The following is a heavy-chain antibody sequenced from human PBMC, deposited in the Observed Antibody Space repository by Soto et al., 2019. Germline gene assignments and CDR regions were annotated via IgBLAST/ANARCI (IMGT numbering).Heavy chain of an antibody. CDR2: INHSGST. Sequence: SETLSLTCAVYGGSFSGYYWSWIRQPPGKGLEWIGEINHSGSTNYNPSLKSRVTISVDTSKNQFSLKLSSVTAADTAVYYCARGKGTPNAYEPFDPWAQGTLVTISS. D-gene: IGHD5-12*01. CDR1: GGSFSGYY. V-gene: IGHV4-34*01. CDR3: ARGKGTPNAYEPFDP. J-gene: IGHJ5*02.